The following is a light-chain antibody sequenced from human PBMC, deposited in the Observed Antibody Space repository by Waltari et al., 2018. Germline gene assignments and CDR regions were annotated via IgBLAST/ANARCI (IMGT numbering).Light chain of an antibody. CDR1: STDVGSYNY. CDR3: NSHSTTTPVV. V-gene: IGLV2-14*03. J-gene: IGLJ2*01. CDR2: DVT. Sequence: QSALTQPASVSGSPGQSITISCTGTSTDVGSYNYLPWYQQYPGKAPQLLIYDVTQRPSGISTRFSGSKSGNTASLTISGLQAEDEADYFCNSHSTTTPVVFGGGTKVTVL.